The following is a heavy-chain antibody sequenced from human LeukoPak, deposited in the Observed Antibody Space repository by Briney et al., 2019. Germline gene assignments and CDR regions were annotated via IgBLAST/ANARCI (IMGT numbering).Heavy chain of an antibody. CDR2: VYYTGYS. J-gene: IGHJ5*02. CDR3: ASNYCSSTSCGPNWFDP. CDR1: GGLISSSGNFY. Sequence: SETLSLTCSVSGGLISSSGNFYWGWIRQVPGKGLEWIGSVYYTGYSYDNPSLKSRVTVSVDTSKNQFSLKLNSVTAADTAVYYCASNYCSSTSCGPNWFDPWGQGTLVTVSS. V-gene: IGHV4-39*01. D-gene: IGHD2-2*01.